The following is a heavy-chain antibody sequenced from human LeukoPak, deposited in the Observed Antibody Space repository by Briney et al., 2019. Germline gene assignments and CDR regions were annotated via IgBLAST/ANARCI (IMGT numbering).Heavy chain of an antibody. D-gene: IGHD3-22*01. J-gene: IGHJ4*02. V-gene: IGHV4-34*01. Sequence: SETLSLTCAVYGGSFSGYYWSWIRQPPGKGLEWIGEINHSGGTNYNPSLKSRVTISVDTSKNQFSLKLSSVTAADTAVYYCARVGIDNYYDSISGFFDYRGQGTLVTVSS. CDR3: ARVGIDNYYDSISGFFDY. CDR1: GGSFSGYY. CDR2: INHSGGT.